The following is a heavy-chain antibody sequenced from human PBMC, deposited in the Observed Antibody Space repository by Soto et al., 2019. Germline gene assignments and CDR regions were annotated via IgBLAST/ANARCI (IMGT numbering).Heavy chain of an antibody. CDR3: ARDEGEYSGYDSAFDY. J-gene: IGHJ4*02. Sequence: GGSLRLSCAASGFTFSSYSMNWVRQAPGKGLEWVSFISGSSAYIYYADSLRGRFTISRDNAKNSLYLRINSLRAEDTAVYYCARDEGEYSGYDSAFDYWGQGTLVTVSS. CDR2: ISGSSAYI. CDR1: GFTFSSYS. V-gene: IGHV3-21*01. D-gene: IGHD5-12*01.